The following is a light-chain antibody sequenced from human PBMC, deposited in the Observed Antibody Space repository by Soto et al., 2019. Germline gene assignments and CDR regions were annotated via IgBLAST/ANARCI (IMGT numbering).Light chain of an antibody. CDR2: GVS. CDR1: NSDVGGYNY. J-gene: IGLJ2*01. Sequence: QSALTQPASVSGSPGQSITISCTGTNSDVGGYNYVSWYQQHPGKAPKLMIFGVSNRPSEVSNRFSGSRSGNTASLTISGLQAEDEADYYCSSYTSSSTVVFGGGTKLTVL. CDR3: SSYTSSSTVV. V-gene: IGLV2-14*01.